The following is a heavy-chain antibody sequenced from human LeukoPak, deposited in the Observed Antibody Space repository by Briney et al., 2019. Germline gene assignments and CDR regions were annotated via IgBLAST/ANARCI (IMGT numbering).Heavy chain of an antibody. V-gene: IGHV1-69*01. Sequence: ASVKVSCKASGGTFSSYAISWVRQAPGQGLEWMGGIITIFGTANYAQKFQGRVTITADESTSTAYMELSSLRSEDTAVYYCARPDPSMVRGGQSYYYYGMDVWGKGTTVTVSS. CDR2: IITIFGTA. CDR3: ARPDPSMVRGGQSYYYYGMDV. CDR1: GGTFSSYA. D-gene: IGHD3-10*01. J-gene: IGHJ6*04.